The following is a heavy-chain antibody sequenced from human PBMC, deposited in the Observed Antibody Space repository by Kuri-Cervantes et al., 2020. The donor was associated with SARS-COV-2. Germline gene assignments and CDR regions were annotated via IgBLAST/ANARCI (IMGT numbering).Heavy chain of an antibody. CDR3: ARHVGCSSTSCDGYNWFDP. CDR2: IYYSGST. D-gene: IGHD2-2*01. CDR1: GGSISSSSYY. J-gene: IGHJ5*02. Sequence: GSLRLSCTVSGGSISSSSYYWGWIRQPPGKGLEWIGSIYYSGSTYYDPSLKSRVTISVDTSKNQFSLKLSSVTAADTAVYYCARHVGCSSTSCDGYNWFDPWGQGTLVTVS. V-gene: IGHV4-39*01.